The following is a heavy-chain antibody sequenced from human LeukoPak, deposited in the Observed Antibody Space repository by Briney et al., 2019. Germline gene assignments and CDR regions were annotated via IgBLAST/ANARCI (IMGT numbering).Heavy chain of an antibody. V-gene: IGHV1-18*01. D-gene: IGHD1-26*01. CDR1: GYIFTTYG. J-gene: IGHJ3*02. CDR3: ARDHGFSGGSYFDTFDI. CDR2: ISGYNDDT. Sequence: GASVKVSCKASGYIFTTYGISWVRQAPGQGLGWMGWISGYNDDTNYAQKLQGRVTMTTDTSTSTAYMELRSLTSDDTAVYYCARDHGFSGGSYFDTFDIWGRGTMVTVSS.